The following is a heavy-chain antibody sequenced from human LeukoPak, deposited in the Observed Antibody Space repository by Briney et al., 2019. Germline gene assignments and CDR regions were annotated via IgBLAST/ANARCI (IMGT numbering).Heavy chain of an antibody. Sequence: SDTLSLTCTVSVHSLSWFHWSWLRQYPGKGLEWIALIHYSGYTNYNPSLKSRVTISLDTSREQFSLKLNSVTAADTAVYYCARGLTTDYGSFDIWGQGTMVTVSS. V-gene: IGHV4-59*07. CDR2: IHYSGYT. CDR3: ARGLTTDYGSFDI. J-gene: IGHJ3*02. CDR1: VHSLSWFH. D-gene: IGHD4-17*01.